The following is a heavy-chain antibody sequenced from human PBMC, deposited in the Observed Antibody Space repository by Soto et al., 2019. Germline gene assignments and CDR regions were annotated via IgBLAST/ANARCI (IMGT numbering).Heavy chain of an antibody. CDR1: GFTFSDYY. CDR2: ISSSGSTI. D-gene: IGHD2-21*02. J-gene: IGHJ5*02. V-gene: IGHV3-11*01. Sequence: QVQLVESGGGLVKPGGSLRLSCAASGFTFSDYYMSWIRQAPGKGLEWVSYISSSGSTIYYADSVKGRFSISRDNAKHSLYLQMNSLRAEDPAVYYCARVAKRSYGGDPKPFDPWGQGTLVTVSS. CDR3: ARVAKRSYGGDPKPFDP.